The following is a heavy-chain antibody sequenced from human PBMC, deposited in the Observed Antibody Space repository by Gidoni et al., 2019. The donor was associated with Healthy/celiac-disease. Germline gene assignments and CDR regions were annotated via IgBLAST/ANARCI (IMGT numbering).Heavy chain of an antibody. V-gene: IGHV3-15*01. CDR2: IKSKTDGGTT. CDR1: GFTFSNAW. J-gene: IGHJ3*02. D-gene: IGHD2-2*01. Sequence: EVQLVESGGGLVKPGGSLRLSCAASGFTFSNAWIIWVRQAPGKGLEWVGRIKSKTDGGTTDYAAPVKGRFTISRDDSKNTLYLQMNSLKTEDTAVYYCTTAVPDIVVVPAAMNAFDIWGQGTMVTVSS. CDR3: TTAVPDIVVVPAAMNAFDI.